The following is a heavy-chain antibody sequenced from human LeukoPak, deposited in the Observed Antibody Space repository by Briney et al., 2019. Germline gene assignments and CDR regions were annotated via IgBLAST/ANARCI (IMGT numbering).Heavy chain of an antibody. J-gene: IGHJ4*02. CDR2: ISSGSTYI. Sequence: GGSLRLSCAASGFTFSSYSMNWVRQAPGKGLEWVSSISSGSTYIYYADSVKGRFTISRDNAKISLYLQMNSLRAEDTAVYYCARGRTSGGMTTDIDYWGQGTLVTVSS. CDR1: GFTFSSYS. CDR3: ARGRTSGGMTTDIDY. V-gene: IGHV3-21*01. D-gene: IGHD4-11*01.